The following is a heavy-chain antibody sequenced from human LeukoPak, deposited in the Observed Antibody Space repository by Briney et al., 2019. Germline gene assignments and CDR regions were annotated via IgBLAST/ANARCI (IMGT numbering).Heavy chain of an antibody. V-gene: IGHV4-38-2*01. CDR3: ARHKYRSGWSTELYYYYYMDV. Sequence: SETLSLTCAVSGYSISSGYYWGWIRQPPGKGLEWIGSIYHSGSTYYNPSLKSRVTISVDTSKNQFSLKLSSVTAADTAVYYCARHKYRSGWSTELYYYYYMDVWGKGTTVTVSS. J-gene: IGHJ6*03. D-gene: IGHD6-19*01. CDR1: GYSISSGYY. CDR2: IYHSGST.